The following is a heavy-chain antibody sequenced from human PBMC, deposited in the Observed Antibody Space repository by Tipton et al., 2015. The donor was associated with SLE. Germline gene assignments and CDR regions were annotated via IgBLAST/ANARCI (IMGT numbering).Heavy chain of an antibody. Sequence: TLSLTCTVSGDSIRSSGYFWGWIRQPPGKGLEWIGSIFHIGNTYYNPSLKSRVTISVDTSKNQFSLKLSSVTAADTAVYFCAREVRQLLIYFDSWGQGTLVTVSS. CDR3: AREVRQLLIYFDS. V-gene: IGHV4-39*07. D-gene: IGHD6-6*01. CDR2: IFHIGNT. J-gene: IGHJ4*02. CDR1: GDSIRSSGYF.